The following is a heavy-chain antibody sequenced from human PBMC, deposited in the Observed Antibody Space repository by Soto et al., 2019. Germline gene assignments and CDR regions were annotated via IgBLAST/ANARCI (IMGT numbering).Heavy chain of an antibody. CDR1: GFTFSAYY. D-gene: IGHD2-2*01. CDR3: ARDPNRSSTSGLAL. V-gene: IGHV3-11*06. CDR2: ISYGSSYT. Sequence: PGRSTIVPCTGVGFTFSAYYRTLIRQDPGKGLEWVSYISYGSSYTNYADSVKGRFTISRDNAKNSLFLQMNNLRTEDTAVYFCARDPNRSSTSGLALRGRRALVIVSS. J-gene: IGHJ1*01.